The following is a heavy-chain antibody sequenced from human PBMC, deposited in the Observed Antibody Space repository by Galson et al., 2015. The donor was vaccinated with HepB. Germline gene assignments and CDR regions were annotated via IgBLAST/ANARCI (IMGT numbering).Heavy chain of an antibody. Sequence: SLRLSCAASGFTFSSYGMHWVRQAPGKGLEWVAGIWYDESNKYYADSVKGRLTISRDNSKNTLFLQMDSLRAEDTAVYYCARGKWQRLRADFWGQGTLVTVSS. V-gene: IGHV3-33*01. CDR1: GFTFSSYG. CDR2: IWYDESNK. D-gene: IGHD5-12*01. CDR3: ARGKWQRLRADF. J-gene: IGHJ4*02.